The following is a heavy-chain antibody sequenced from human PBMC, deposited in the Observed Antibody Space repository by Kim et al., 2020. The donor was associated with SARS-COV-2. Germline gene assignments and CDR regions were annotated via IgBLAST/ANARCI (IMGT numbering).Heavy chain of an antibody. J-gene: IGHJ6*02. V-gene: IGHV5-10-1*01. CDR1: GYSFTSYW. CDR2: IDPSDSYT. Sequence: GESLKISCKGSGYSFTSYWISWVRQMPGKGLEWMGRIDPSDSYTNYSPSFQGHVTISADKSISTAYLQWSSLKASDTAMYYCARLDSSGWYGGVRTIDYYYYYGMDVWGQGTTVTVSS. CDR3: ARLDSSGWYGGVRTIDYYYYYGMDV. D-gene: IGHD6-19*01.